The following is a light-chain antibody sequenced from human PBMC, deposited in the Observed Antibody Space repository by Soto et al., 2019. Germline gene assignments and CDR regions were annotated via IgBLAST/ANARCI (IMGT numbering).Light chain of an antibody. CDR2: AAS. Sequence: DIQMTQSPSSLSPSVGDRVTITCRASQDISTYLNWYQQEPGKAPKLLIYAASSLQSGVPSRFSGSGSETDFTLTISSLQPEDFATYSCQQNYSITWTFGQGTKVDIK. CDR1: QDISTY. V-gene: IGKV1-39*01. CDR3: QQNYSITWT. J-gene: IGKJ1*01.